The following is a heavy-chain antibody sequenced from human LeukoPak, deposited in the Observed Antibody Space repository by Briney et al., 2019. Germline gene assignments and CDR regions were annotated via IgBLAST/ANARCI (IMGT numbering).Heavy chain of an antibody. CDR2: VDPEDDEA. D-gene: IGHD3-3*01. CDR1: GYTFTDYY. V-gene: IGHV1-69-2*01. CDR3: ARDLEGLLPVDH. Sequence: ASVKNSCKATGYTFTDYYIHWVQQAPGKRLEWMGRVDPEDDEAIYAEKFQGRVTITADTSTDTAYMELRSLRSEDTAVYYCARDLEGLLPVDHWGQGTLVTVSS. J-gene: IGHJ4*02.